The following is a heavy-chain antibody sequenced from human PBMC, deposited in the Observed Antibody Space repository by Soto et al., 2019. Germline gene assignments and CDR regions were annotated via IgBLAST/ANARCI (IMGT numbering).Heavy chain of an antibody. V-gene: IGHV3-53*01. Sequence: GALRLSCAPSGFTVSNNYMNWVRQAPGKGLEWDSIIYSDGSTYYADYVKGRFTISRDNSKNTLYLQMDSLRAEDTAVYFCARGLKIRHDAFDLWGPGTMVTVSS. CDR3: ARGLKIRHDAFDL. D-gene: IGHD3-22*01. CDR2: IYSDGST. J-gene: IGHJ3*01. CDR1: GFTVSNNY.